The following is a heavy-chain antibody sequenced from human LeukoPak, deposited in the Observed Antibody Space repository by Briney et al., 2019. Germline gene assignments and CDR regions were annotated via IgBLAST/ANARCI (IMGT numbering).Heavy chain of an antibody. V-gene: IGHV3-23*01. Sequence: GGSLRLSCAASGFTFSSYAMSWVRQAPGKGLEWVSAISGSGGNTYYADSVKGRFTISRDNSKNTLSLQMNSLRAEDTALYYCAKKGPPSTVVTPQPNFDYWGQGILVTVSS. J-gene: IGHJ4*02. CDR3: AKKGPPSTVVTPQPNFDY. CDR2: ISGSGGNT. D-gene: IGHD4-23*01. CDR1: GFTFSSYA.